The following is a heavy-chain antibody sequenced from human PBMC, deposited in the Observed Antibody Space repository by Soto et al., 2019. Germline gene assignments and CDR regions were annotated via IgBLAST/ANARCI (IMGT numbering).Heavy chain of an antibody. V-gene: IGHV3-49*03. CDR3: ARAYCSGGSCYMFGY. Sequence: FTPLGSTLGDYLRGGLPRPPGKGLDWVGFIRSKQYGGTTEYAASVKGRFTISRDDSKSNAYLQMNSLETEDTALYYCARAYCSGGSCYMFGYWGQGT. D-gene: IGHD2-15*01. J-gene: IGHJ4*02. CDR2: IRSKQYGGTT. CDR1: GSTLGDYL.